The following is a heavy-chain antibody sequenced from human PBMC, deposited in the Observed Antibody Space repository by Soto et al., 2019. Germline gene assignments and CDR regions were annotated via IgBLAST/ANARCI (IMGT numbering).Heavy chain of an antibody. J-gene: IGHJ6*02. Sequence: ASVKVSCKASGYTFTSYYMHWVRQAPGQGLEWMGIINPSGGSTSYAQKFQGRVTMTRDTSTSTVYMELSSLRSEDTAVYYCARGGMRIFGDGYNFGSGGMDVWGQGTTVTVSS. CDR1: GYTFTSYY. CDR2: INPSGGST. D-gene: IGHD3-3*01. V-gene: IGHV1-46*01. CDR3: ARGGMRIFGDGYNFGSGGMDV.